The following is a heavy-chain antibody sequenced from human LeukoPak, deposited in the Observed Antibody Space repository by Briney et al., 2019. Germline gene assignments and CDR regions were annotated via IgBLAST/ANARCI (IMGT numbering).Heavy chain of an antibody. Sequence: SQTLSLTCTVSGSSICSGGYYWSWIRQPPGQGLEWIGSIYYSGSTYHNPSLKSRVTLSVDTSKNQFSLRLSSVTATDTSVYFCARHPGRYYYGMDVWGLGTTITVSS. V-gene: IGHV4-39*01. J-gene: IGHJ6*02. CDR2: IYYSGST. CDR1: GSSICSGGYY. CDR3: ARHPGRYYYGMDV.